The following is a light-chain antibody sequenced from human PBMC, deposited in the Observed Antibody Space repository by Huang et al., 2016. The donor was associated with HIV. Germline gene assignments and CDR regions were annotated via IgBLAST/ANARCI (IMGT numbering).Light chain of an antibody. V-gene: IGKV1-5*03. CDR1: QSISTW. CDR2: KAS. J-gene: IGKJ1*01. Sequence: DIQMTQSPSTLSAFVGDRVTITCRASQSISTWLAWYHQKPGEAPKLLISKASNLESRFTARLCGKESRTKISLSNNDLQPDDFGTYCYQHQWTFGQGTTVEI. CDR3: QHQWT.